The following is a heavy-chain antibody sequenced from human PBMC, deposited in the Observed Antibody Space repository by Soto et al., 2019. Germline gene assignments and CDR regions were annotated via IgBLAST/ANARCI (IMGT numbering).Heavy chain of an antibody. Sequence: SETLSLTCTVSGASMKSYFWTWVRQPPGKGLEWIGYGYHSGSSNYSPSLKSRVSISVDTSENQFSLNLSSMTAADTAVYYCARVSPTLDYFDYWGQGIVVTVSS. CDR2: GYHSGSS. V-gene: IGHV4-59*01. CDR3: ARVSPTLDYFDY. D-gene: IGHD4-17*01. J-gene: IGHJ4*02. CDR1: GASMKSYF.